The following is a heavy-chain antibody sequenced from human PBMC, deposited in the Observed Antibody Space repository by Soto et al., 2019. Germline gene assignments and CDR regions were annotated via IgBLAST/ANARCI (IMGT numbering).Heavy chain of an antibody. CDR1: GFTFSNCA. CDR3: AKAVQYCSGGRCYSSNDY. Sequence: PGGSLRLSCAASGFTFSNCAMSWVRQAPGKGLEWVSGISGSGTYTYYADSMKGRFTISRDNSKNTLYLQMNSLRAEDTAIYYCAKAVQYCSGGRCYSSNDYWGQGTLVTVSS. V-gene: IGHV3-23*01. CDR2: ISGSGTYT. D-gene: IGHD2-15*01. J-gene: IGHJ4*02.